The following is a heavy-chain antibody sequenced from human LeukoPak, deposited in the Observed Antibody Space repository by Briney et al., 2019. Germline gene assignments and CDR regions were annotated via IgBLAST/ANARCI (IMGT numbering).Heavy chain of an antibody. D-gene: IGHD2-2*01. CDR1: GDTFTDYY. CDR3: VRVFLRYCITASCYGVFFDY. CDR2: INPKSGGT. J-gene: IGHJ4*02. V-gene: IGHV1-2*02. Sequence: GASVKVSCKASGDTFTDYYMHWVRQAPGQGLEWMGWINPKSGGTNYAQNFQGRVTMTRDTSISIAYMEQCSLRSDDTAVYYSVRVFLRYCITASCYGVFFDYWARGPLDPVSS.